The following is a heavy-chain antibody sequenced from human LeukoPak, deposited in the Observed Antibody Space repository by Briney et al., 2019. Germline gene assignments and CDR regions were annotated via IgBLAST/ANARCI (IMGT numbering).Heavy chain of an antibody. CDR1: GYTFTNYD. CDR3: AREYRHQPD. D-gene: IGHD5-12*01. CDR2: MNPNSGNT. Sequence: ASVKVSCKAFGYTFTNYDINWVRQASGHGLEWMGWMNPNSGNTGYAQKFQGRFTMTWDTSISTAYMELSSLRSEDTAVYYCAREYRHQPDWGQGTLVTVSS. J-gene: IGHJ4*02. V-gene: IGHV1-8*01.